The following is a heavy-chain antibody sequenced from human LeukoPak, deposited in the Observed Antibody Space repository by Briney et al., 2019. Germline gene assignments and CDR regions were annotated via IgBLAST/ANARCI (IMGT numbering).Heavy chain of an antibody. CDR2: IIPIFGTA. CDR3: ASRWGGYNFRAFDI. CDR1: GGTFSSYA. Sequence: SVKVSCKASGGTFSSYAISWVGQAPEQGLEWMGRIIPIFGTANYAQKFQGRVTITTDESTSTAYMELSSLRSEDTAVYYCASRWGGYNFRAFDIWGQGTMVTVSS. D-gene: IGHD5-24*01. J-gene: IGHJ3*02. V-gene: IGHV1-69*05.